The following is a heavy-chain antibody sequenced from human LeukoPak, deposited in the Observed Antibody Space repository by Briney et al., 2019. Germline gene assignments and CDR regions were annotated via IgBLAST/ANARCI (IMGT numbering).Heavy chain of an antibody. CDR2: IRYDGNDK. V-gene: IGHV3-30*02. Sequence: GVSLRLSCAASGFTFNYYGMHWVRQAPGKGLEWVAFIRYDGNDKYNAKSVKGRFTISRDTSRNTLYLQMNSLRPEDTAVYYCAKDLMRDRWFGESWGQGTLVTVSS. J-gene: IGHJ5*02. CDR3: AKDLMRDRWFGES. D-gene: IGHD3-10*01. CDR1: GFTFNYYG.